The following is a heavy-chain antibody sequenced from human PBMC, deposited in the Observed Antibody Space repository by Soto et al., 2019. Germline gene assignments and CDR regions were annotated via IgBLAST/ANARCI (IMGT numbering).Heavy chain of an antibody. CDR3: AKATWSPIVVVVAATPGYFDY. CDR1: GFTFSSHG. Sequence: GGSLRLSCAASGFTFSSHGMSWVRQAPGKGLEWVSGISGSGGSTYYADSVKGRFTISRDNSKNTLYLQMNSLRAEDTAVYYCAKATWSPIVVVVAATPGYFDYWGQGTLVTVSS. CDR2: ISGSGGST. D-gene: IGHD2-15*01. J-gene: IGHJ4*02. V-gene: IGHV3-23*01.